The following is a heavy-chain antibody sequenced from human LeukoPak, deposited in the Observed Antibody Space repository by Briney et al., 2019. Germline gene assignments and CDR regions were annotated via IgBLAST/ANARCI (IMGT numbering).Heavy chain of an antibody. CDR1: GGSISSGGYS. CDR3: ARVKSGGSVRGVMGVRRGPNWFDP. J-gene: IGHJ5*02. V-gene: IGHV4-31*03. Sequence: KTSQTLSLTCTVSGGSISSGGYSWSWIRQHPGKGLEWIGYIYYSGSTYYNPSLKSRVTISVDTSKNQFSLKLSSVTAADTAVYYCARVKSGGSVRGVMGVRRGPNWFDPWGQGTLVTVSS. D-gene: IGHD3-10*01. CDR2: IYYSGST.